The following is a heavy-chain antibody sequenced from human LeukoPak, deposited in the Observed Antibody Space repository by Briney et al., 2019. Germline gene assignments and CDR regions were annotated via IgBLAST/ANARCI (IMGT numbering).Heavy chain of an antibody. CDR3: ARGGDPYCSSTSCPFDY. D-gene: IGHD2-2*01. J-gene: IGHJ4*02. CDR2: ISAYNGNT. CDR1: GYTFTIYG. V-gene: IGHV1-18*01. Sequence: EASVKVSFKASGYTFTIYGISWVRQAPGQGLEWMGWISAYNGNTNYAQKLQGRVTMTTDTSTSTAYMELRSLRSDDTAVYYCARGGDPYCSSTSCPFDYWGQGTLVTVSS.